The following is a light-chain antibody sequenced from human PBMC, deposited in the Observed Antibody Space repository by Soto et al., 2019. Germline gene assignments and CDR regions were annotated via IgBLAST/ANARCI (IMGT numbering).Light chain of an antibody. CDR3: AAWDASLVLYV. V-gene: IGLV1-47*01. CDR1: SSNIGSNY. Sequence: QSALTQPPSASGTPGQRVTISCSGSSSNIGSNYVYWYQQLPGTAPRLLIYRDNQRPSGVPDRFSGSKSGTSASLAISGLRSDDEAKYYCAAWDASLVLYVFGTGTKVTVL. J-gene: IGLJ1*01. CDR2: RDN.